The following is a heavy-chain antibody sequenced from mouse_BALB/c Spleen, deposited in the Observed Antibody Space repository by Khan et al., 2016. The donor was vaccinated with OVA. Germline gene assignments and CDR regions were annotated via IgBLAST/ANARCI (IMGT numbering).Heavy chain of an antibody. CDR3: AREGAYYRSDGWFSY. Sequence: QVQLKQSGAELARPGASVKMSCKASGYTFTTYTMHWVKQRPGQGLEWIGYINPSNGYTNYNQKFKDKSTLTADKSSSTAYMQLSSLTSAYSAVXYCAREGAYYRSDGWFSYWGQGTLVTVSA. CDR1: GYTFTTYT. D-gene: IGHD2-14*01. CDR2: INPSNGYT. J-gene: IGHJ3*01. V-gene: IGHV1-4*01.